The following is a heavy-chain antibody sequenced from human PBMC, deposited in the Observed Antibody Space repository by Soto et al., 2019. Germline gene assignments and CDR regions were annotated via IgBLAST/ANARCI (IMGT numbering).Heavy chain of an antibody. D-gene: IGHD4-17*01. CDR2: IYHSGST. CDR3: ARGITTVTTFNY. J-gene: IGHJ4*02. V-gene: IGHV4-30-2*01. CDR1: GGSISSGGYS. Sequence: QLQLQESGSGLVKPSQTLSLTCAVSGGSISSGGYSWSWIRQPPGKGLECIGYIYHSGSTYYNPSLKGRVTTSVDRSKNQFPLKLSSVTPADTAVYYCARGITTVTTFNYWAQGTLVTVSS.